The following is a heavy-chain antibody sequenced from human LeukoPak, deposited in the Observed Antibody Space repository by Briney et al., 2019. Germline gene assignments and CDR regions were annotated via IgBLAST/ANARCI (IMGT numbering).Heavy chain of an antibody. CDR1: GFTFSSYW. Sequence: GGSLRLSCAASGFTFSSYWMSWVRQAPGKGLEWVANIKQDGSEKYYVDSVKGRFTISRDNAKNSLYLQMNSLRAEDTAVYYCAKATSVYGDYADYYYYMDVWGKGTTVTVSS. D-gene: IGHD4-17*01. CDR3: AKATSVYGDYADYYYYMDV. V-gene: IGHV3-7*01. CDR2: IKQDGSEK. J-gene: IGHJ6*03.